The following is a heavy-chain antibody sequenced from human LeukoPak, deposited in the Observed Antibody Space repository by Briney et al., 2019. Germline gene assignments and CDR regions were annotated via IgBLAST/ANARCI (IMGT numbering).Heavy chain of an antibody. CDR3: ARFSSIAARFDY. D-gene: IGHD6-6*01. J-gene: IGHJ4*02. V-gene: IGHV4-59*01. Sequence: PSETLSLTCTVSGGSISSYYWSWIRQPPGKGLEWIGYIYYSGSTNYNPSLKSRVTISVDTSKNQFSLKLSSVTAADTAVYYCARFSSIAARFDYWGQRTLVTVSS. CDR1: GGSISSYY. CDR2: IYYSGST.